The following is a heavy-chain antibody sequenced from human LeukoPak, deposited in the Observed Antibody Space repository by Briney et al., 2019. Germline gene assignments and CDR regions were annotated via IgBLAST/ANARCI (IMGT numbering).Heavy chain of an antibody. D-gene: IGHD3-3*01. Sequence: PGGSLRLSCAASGLTFSSYWMSWVRQAPGKGLEWVANIKQDGSEKYYVDSVKGRFTISRDNAKNSLYLQMNSLRAEDTAVYYCARGLMIPLYDFWSGYLGNWFDPWGQGTLVTVSS. V-gene: IGHV3-7*03. CDR3: ARGLMIPLYDFWSGYLGNWFDP. CDR2: IKQDGSEK. J-gene: IGHJ5*02. CDR1: GLTFSSYW.